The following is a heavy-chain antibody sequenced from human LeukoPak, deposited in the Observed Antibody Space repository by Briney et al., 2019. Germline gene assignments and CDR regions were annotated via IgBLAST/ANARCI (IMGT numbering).Heavy chain of an antibody. CDR1: GFTFSSYG. J-gene: IGHJ4*02. D-gene: IGHD3-9*01. CDR2: IWYDGSKK. V-gene: IGHV3-33*01. CDR3: AGDRRISDPLTGYLGY. Sequence: PGGSLRLSCAASGFTFSSYGMHWVRQAPGKGLEWVAVIWYDGSKKYYADSVKGRFTISRDNSKNTLYLQMNSLRAEDTAVYYCAGDRRISDPLTGYLGYWGQGTLVTVSS.